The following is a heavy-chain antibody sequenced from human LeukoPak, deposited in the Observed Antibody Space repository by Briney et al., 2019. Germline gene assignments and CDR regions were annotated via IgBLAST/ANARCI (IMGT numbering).Heavy chain of an antibody. D-gene: IGHD1-14*01. J-gene: IGHJ4*02. Sequence: GGSLRLSCAASGFTFSSYAMSWVRQAPGKGLEWVSGIFIHGGETYHAESVKGRFTMSRDNSKSTLYLQMKSLRVEETAVYYCAKXTXGIXRSLDYXGQGTLVTVSS. CDR2: IFIHGGET. V-gene: IGHV3-23*01. CDR3: AKXTXGIXRSLDY. CDR1: GFTFSSYA.